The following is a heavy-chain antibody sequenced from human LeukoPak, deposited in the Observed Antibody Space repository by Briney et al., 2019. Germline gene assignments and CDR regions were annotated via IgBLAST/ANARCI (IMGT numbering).Heavy chain of an antibody. CDR1: GGSISSYY. D-gene: IGHD3-22*01. V-gene: IGHV4-59*01. CDR2: IYYSGST. CDR3: ARTPTYYYDSSGYYVNYYYMDV. J-gene: IGHJ6*03. Sequence: SETLSLTCTVSGGSISSYYWSWIRQPPGKGLEWIGYIYYSGSTNYNPSLKSRVTISVDTSKNQFSLKLSSVTAADTAVYYCARTPTYYYDSSGYYVNYYYMDVWGKGTTVTVSS.